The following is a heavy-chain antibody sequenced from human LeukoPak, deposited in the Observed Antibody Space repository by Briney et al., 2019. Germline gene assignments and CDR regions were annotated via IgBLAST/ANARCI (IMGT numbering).Heavy chain of an antibody. V-gene: IGHV5-51*01. CDR1: GYSFANYW. CDR3: ARLVFGTGHTYCGGDCLDAFDI. CDR2: IYPGDSDT. D-gene: IGHD2-21*02. Sequence: GESLKISCKGSGYSFANYWIGWVRQMPGKGLEWLGIIYPGDSDTRYSPSFQGQVTISADKSISTAYLQWSSLKASDTAIYYCARLVFGTGHTYCGGDCLDAFDIWGQGTMVTVSS. J-gene: IGHJ3*02.